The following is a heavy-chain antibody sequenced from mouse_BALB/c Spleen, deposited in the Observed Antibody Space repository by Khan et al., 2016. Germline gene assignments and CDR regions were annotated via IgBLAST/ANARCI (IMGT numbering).Heavy chain of an antibody. J-gene: IGHJ4*01. Sequence: EVELVESGPGLVKPSQSLSLTCSVTGYSIASGYYWNWIRQFPGNKLEWMGYISYDGSNNYNPSLKNRISITRDTSKNQFFLKLNSVTTEDTATYYCAIFYYGSSYYYYAMDFWGQGTSVTVSS. CDR3: AIFYYGSSYYYYAMDF. V-gene: IGHV3-6*02. CDR1: GYSIASGYY. D-gene: IGHD1-1*01. CDR2: ISYDGSN.